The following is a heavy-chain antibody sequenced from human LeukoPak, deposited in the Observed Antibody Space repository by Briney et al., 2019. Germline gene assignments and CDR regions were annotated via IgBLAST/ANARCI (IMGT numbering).Heavy chain of an antibody. CDR3: ARDSSGWQGAHYYYYYMDV. V-gene: IGHV3-20*04. CDR1: GFTFSNAW. J-gene: IGHJ6*03. D-gene: IGHD6-19*01. CDR2: INWNGGST. Sequence: GGSLRLSCAASGFTFSNAWMSWVRQAPGKGLEWVSGINWNGGSTGYADAVKGRFTISRDNDKNSLYLQMNSLRAEDTALYYCARDSSGWQGAHYYYYYMDVWGKGTTVTVSS.